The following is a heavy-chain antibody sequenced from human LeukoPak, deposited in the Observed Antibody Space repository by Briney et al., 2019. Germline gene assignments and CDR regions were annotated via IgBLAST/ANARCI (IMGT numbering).Heavy chain of an antibody. J-gene: IGHJ4*02. CDR1: GFTFSSFW. V-gene: IGHV3-7*01. CDR3: AILRGAYGDWGFDY. CDR2: LKQDGGEK. D-gene: IGHD4-17*01. Sequence: GGSLRLSCAASGFTFSSFWMSWVRQAPGKGLEWVANLKQDGGEKYYVDSVKGRFTISRDNAKNSLYLQMNSLTAEDTAVYYCAILRGAYGDWGFDYWGRGTLVTVSS.